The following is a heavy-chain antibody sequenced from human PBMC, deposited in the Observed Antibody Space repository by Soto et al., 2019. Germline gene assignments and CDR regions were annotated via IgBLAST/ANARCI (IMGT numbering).Heavy chain of an antibody. CDR2: ISGYNGNT. J-gene: IGHJ6*02. D-gene: IGHD6-13*01. CDR3: AREAAADRNYYGLDV. V-gene: IGHV1-18*04. Sequence: QVQLVQSGPEVRKPGASVKVSCKASGYIFSRYGISWVRQAPGQGLEWMAWISGYNGNTKFGERVQGRVNVTTDTSTSTAYMELRSLRSDDTAVYYCAREAAADRNYYGLDVWGQGNTVIVSS. CDR1: GYIFSRYG.